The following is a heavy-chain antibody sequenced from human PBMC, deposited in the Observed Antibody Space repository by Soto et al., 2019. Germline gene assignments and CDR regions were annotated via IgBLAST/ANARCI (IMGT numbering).Heavy chain of an antibody. CDR3: ARTDKDFYGLDV. Sequence: EVQLVESGGGLVQPGGSLRLSCEASGFTFRNYDMPWVRQGTGKGLEWVSGISAAGDPDYADSVEGRFTISRENAQNAFFLQMNSLRVGDTAVDYCARTDKDFYGLDVWGQGTTVIVSS. CDR1: GFTFRNYD. J-gene: IGHJ6*02. CDR2: ISAAGDP. V-gene: IGHV3-13*05.